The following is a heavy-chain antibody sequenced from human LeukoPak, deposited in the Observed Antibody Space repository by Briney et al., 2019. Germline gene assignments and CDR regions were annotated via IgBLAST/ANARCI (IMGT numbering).Heavy chain of an antibody. CDR3: ARGGRYCSSTSCHGDYFDY. CDR2: INHSGST. Sequence: SETLSLTCAVYGGSFSGYYWSWIRQPPGKGLEWIGEINHSGSTNYNPSLKSRVTISVDTSKNQFSLKLSSVTAADTAVYYCARGGRYCSSTSCHGDYFDYWGQGTLVTVPS. CDR1: GGSFSGYY. D-gene: IGHD2-2*01. J-gene: IGHJ4*02. V-gene: IGHV4-34*01.